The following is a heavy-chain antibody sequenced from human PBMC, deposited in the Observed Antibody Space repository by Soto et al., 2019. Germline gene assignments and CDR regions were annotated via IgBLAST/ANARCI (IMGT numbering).Heavy chain of an antibody. V-gene: IGHV1-46*01. D-gene: IGHD3-10*01. CDR2: INPSGDT. Sequence: QVLLVQSGAEAKKSGASVKISCKASGYTFISYYMHWVRQAPGQGLEWLATINPSGDTTYTQEFQGRVTMNTDTTTSTVYMELSSLRSDDPAVYYCTIGAPVYYGSRNYFGLDYWGQGTLVTVSS. J-gene: IGHJ4*02. CDR1: GYTFISYY. CDR3: TIGAPVYYGSRNYFGLDY.